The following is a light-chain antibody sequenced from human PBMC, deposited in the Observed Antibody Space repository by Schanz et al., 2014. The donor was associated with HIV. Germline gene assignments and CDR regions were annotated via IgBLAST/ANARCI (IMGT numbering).Light chain of an antibody. CDR1: QGIGTY. Sequence: IQLTQSPSSLSASVGDRVTITCRASQGIGTYLAWYQQEPGKAPKLLIYSASTLQSGVPSRFSGSGSGTAFTLTISSLQPEDFATYYCQQLSSYPKTFGQGTKVEIK. CDR3: QQLSSYPKT. CDR2: SAS. J-gene: IGKJ1*01. V-gene: IGKV1-9*01.